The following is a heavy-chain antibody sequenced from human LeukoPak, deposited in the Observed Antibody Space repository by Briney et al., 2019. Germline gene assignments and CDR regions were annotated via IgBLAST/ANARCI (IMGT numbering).Heavy chain of an antibody. CDR1: GGSISSSSNY. CDR3: ASQYCSGGSCSHDY. D-gene: IGHD2-15*01. J-gene: IGHJ4*02. V-gene: IGHV4-39*01. CDR2: IYYSGST. Sequence: SETLSLTCTVSGGSISSSSNYWGWIRQPPGKGLEWIGSIYYSGSTYYNPSLKSRVTISVDTSKNQFSLKLSSVTAADTAVYYRASQYCSGGSCSHDYWGQGTLVTVSS.